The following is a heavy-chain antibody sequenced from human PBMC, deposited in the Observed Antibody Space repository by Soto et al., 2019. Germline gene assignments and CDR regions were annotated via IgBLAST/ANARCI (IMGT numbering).Heavy chain of an antibody. Sequence: QVQLVESGGGVVQPGRSLRLSCAASGFTFSSYAMHWVRQAPGKGLEGVAVISYDGSNKYYADSVKGRFTISRDNSKNTLYLQMNSLRAEDTAVYYCAREFRGGIRRHYYYGMDVWGQGTTVTVSS. CDR1: GFTFSSYA. V-gene: IGHV3-30-3*01. D-gene: IGHD3-10*01. CDR2: ISYDGSNK. J-gene: IGHJ6*02. CDR3: AREFRGGIRRHYYYGMDV.